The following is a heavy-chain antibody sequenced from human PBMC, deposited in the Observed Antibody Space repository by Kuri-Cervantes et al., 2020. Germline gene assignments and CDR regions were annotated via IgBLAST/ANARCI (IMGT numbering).Heavy chain of an antibody. CDR3: ARDRRRGFGERSYSYYYYMDV. Sequence: SVKVSCKASGYTFTYRYLHWVRQAPGQALEWMGWITPFNGNTNYAQKFQDRVTITRDRSMSTAYMELSSLGSEDTAVYYCARDRRRGFGERSYSYYYYMDVWGKGTTVTVSS. J-gene: IGHJ6*03. D-gene: IGHD3-10*01. CDR2: ITPFNGNT. CDR1: GYTFTYRY. V-gene: IGHV1-45*02.